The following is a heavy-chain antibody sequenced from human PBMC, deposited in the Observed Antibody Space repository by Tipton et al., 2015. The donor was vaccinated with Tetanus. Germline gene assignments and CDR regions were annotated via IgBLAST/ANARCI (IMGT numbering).Heavy chain of an antibody. CDR1: GYTFNNYD. CDR2: MKPNSGDT. CDR3: ARLGVDNWNDGNGFAV. V-gene: IGHV1-8*01. D-gene: IGHD1-1*01. Sequence: QLVQSGAEVKKPGASVKVSCKASGYTFNNYDINWVRQATGQGLEWMGWMKPNSGDTGYSQKFQGRVTMTRDTSISTAYLELSSLSTEDTAVYYCARLGVDNWNDGNGFAVWGHGTTVTVSS. J-gene: IGHJ6*02.